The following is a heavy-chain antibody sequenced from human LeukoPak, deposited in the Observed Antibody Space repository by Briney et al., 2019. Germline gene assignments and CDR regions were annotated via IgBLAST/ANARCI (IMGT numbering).Heavy chain of an antibody. CDR2: IYYSGST. J-gene: IGHJ6*02. Sequence: SETLSLTCTVSGGSISSYYWGWIRQPPGKGLAWIGSIYYSGSTYYNPSLQSRVTISVDTSKNQFSLKLSSVTAADTAVYYCARRLHGSWYSFYYYYGMDVWGQGTTVTVSS. CDR3: ARRLHGSWYSFYYYYGMDV. D-gene: IGHD6-13*01. CDR1: GGSISSYY. V-gene: IGHV4-39*01.